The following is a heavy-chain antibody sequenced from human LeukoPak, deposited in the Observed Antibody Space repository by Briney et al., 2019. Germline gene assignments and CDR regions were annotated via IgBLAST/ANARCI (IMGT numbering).Heavy chain of an antibody. CDR1: GFTFSSYS. D-gene: IGHD4-17*01. Sequence: PGGSLRLSCAASGFTFSSYSMNWVRQAPGKGLEWVSSISSSSSYIYYADSVKGRFTISRDNAKNSLYLRMNSLRAEDTAVYYCASLVTTRGDNWFDPWGQGTLVTVSS. J-gene: IGHJ5*02. CDR2: ISSSSSYI. V-gene: IGHV3-21*01. CDR3: ASLVTTRGDNWFDP.